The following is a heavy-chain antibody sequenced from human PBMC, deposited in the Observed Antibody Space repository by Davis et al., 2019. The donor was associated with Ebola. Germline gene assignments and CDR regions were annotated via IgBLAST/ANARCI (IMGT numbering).Heavy chain of an antibody. J-gene: IGHJ6*02. CDR3: ARSKIFGVVTNYYYYYGMDV. CDR1: GGSFSGYY. CDR2: INPSGST. D-gene: IGHD3-3*01. V-gene: IGHV4-34*01. Sequence: SETLSLTCAVYGGSFSGYYWSWIRQPPGKGLEWIGEINPSGSTNYNPSLKSRVTISVDTSKNQFPLKLSSVTAADTAVYYCARSKIFGVVTNYYYYYGMDVWGQGTTVTVSS.